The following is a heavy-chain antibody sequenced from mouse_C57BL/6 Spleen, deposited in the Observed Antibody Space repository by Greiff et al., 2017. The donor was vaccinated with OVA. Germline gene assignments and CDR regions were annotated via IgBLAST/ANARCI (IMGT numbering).Heavy chain of an antibody. CDR2: IYPGSGNT. J-gene: IGHJ4*01. V-gene: IGHV1-66*01. CDR3: ARGNWDGYAMDY. Sequence: QVKLVESGPELVKPGASVKISCKASGYSFTSYYIHWVKQRPGQGLEWIGWIYPGSGNTKYNEKFKGKATLTADTSSSTAYMQLSSLTSEDSAVYYCARGNWDGYAMDYWGQGTSVTVSS. CDR1: GYSFTSYY. D-gene: IGHD4-1*01.